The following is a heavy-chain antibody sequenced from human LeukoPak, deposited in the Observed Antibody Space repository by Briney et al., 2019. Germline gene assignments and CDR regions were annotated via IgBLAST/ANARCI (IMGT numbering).Heavy chain of an antibody. CDR3: AREGYYYDSSGYHY. V-gene: IGHV1-2*02. CDR1: GYTFTGNY. J-gene: IGHJ4*02. Sequence: ASVKVSCKASGYTFTGNYMHWVRQAPGQGLEWMGWINPNSGGTNYAQKFQGRVTMTRDTSISTAYMELSRLRSDDTAVYYCAREGYYYDSSGYHYWGQGTLVTVSS. D-gene: IGHD3-22*01. CDR2: INPNSGGT.